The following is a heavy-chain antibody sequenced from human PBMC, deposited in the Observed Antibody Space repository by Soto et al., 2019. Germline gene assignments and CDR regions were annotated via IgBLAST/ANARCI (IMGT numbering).Heavy chain of an antibody. D-gene: IGHD1-1*01. CDR1: GFTFNNAW. CDR3: ATDLKTGTERGKFDY. Sequence: EVQLVESGGGLVKPGGSLRLSCAASGFTFNNAWMSWVRQAPGKGLGWVGRIKSNNDGGTVDYAAPVNGRFTISRDDSKSTVYLQMNSLKTEDTAVYYCATDLKTGTERGKFDYWGQGTLVTVSS. J-gene: IGHJ4*02. V-gene: IGHV3-15*01. CDR2: IKSNNDGGTV.